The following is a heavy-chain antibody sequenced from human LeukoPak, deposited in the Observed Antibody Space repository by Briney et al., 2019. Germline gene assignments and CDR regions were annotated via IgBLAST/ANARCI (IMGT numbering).Heavy chain of an antibody. CDR3: AKDEIGAVAGLLDY. D-gene: IGHD6-19*01. J-gene: IGHJ4*02. Sequence: PGGSLRLSRAASGFTFSSYGMYWVRQAPGKGLEWVAVISFDGSNKYYADSVRGRFTVSRDNSKDTLYLQMNSLRAEDTAVYYCAKDEIGAVAGLLDYWGQGILVTVSS. CDR2: ISFDGSNK. CDR1: GFTFSSYG. V-gene: IGHV3-30*18.